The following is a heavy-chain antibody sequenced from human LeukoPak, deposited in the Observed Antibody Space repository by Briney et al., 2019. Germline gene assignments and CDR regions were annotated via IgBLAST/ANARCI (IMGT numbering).Heavy chain of an antibody. CDR3: ARGFLPAAITTSSNFDY. D-gene: IGHD2-2*01. CDR2: MNPNSGNT. J-gene: IGHJ4*02. Sequence: GASVKVSCKASGYTFTSYDINWVRQATGQGLEWMGWMNPNSGNTGYAQKFQGRVTITRNTSISTAYMELSSLRSEDTAVYYCARGFLPAAITTSSNFDYWGQGTLVTVSS. V-gene: IGHV1-8*03. CDR1: GYTFTSYD.